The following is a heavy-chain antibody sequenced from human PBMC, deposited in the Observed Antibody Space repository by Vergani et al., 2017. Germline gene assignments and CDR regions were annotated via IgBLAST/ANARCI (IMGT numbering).Heavy chain of an antibody. J-gene: IGHJ3*02. CDR1: EFTFSSYW. Sequence: EVQLVESGGGLVQPGGSLRLSCAASEFTFSSYWMSWVRQAPGKGLEWVANINQDGSEKYYLDSVKGRFTIYRDNSNNSLYLQMNSLRAEDTAVYYCARGGGSSGYEAFDIWGQGTMVTVSS. CDR3: ARGGGSSGYEAFDI. V-gene: IGHV3-7*03. D-gene: IGHD5-12*01. CDR2: INQDGSEK.